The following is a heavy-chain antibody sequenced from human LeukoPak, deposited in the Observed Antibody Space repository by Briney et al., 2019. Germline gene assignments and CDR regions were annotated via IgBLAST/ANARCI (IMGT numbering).Heavy chain of an antibody. Sequence: ASVKLSCKASGYTFSSYYMHWVRQAPGQGLEWMGVINPSGGSANYAQKFQGRVTMTRDTSTTTVYMELSSLTSEDTAVYYCARDKRGQGWLQLQYFQHWGQGTLVTVSS. V-gene: IGHV1-46*01. CDR3: ARDKRGQGWLQLQYFQH. CDR2: INPSGGSA. D-gene: IGHD5-24*01. J-gene: IGHJ1*01. CDR1: GYTFSSYY.